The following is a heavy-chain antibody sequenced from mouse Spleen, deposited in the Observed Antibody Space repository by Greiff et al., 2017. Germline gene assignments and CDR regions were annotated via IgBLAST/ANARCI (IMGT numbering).Heavy chain of an antibody. CDR1: GFSLTSYG. Sequence: VKLMESGPGLVAPSQSLSITCTISGFSLTSYGVHWVRQPPGKGLEWLVVIWSDGSTTYNSALKSRLSISKDNSKSQVFLKMNSLQTDDTAMYYCARAAYYRYEGAMDYWGQGTSVTVSS. CDR3: ARAAYYRYEGAMDY. CDR2: IWSDGST. J-gene: IGHJ4*01. D-gene: IGHD2-14*01. V-gene: IGHV2-6-1*01.